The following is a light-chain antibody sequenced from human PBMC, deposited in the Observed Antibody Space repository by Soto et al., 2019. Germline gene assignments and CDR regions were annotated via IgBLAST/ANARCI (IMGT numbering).Light chain of an antibody. Sequence: QSALTQPASLSGSPGQSITISCSGTSRDIGAYNLVSWYQQLPGKAPKLLIYEVRSRPSGISYRFSGSKSGTTASLTISSLLPEDEADYYCSLYTSENTYVFGTGTKLTVL. CDR1: SRDIGAYNL. J-gene: IGLJ1*01. CDR3: SLYTSENTYV. V-gene: IGLV2-14*01. CDR2: EVR.